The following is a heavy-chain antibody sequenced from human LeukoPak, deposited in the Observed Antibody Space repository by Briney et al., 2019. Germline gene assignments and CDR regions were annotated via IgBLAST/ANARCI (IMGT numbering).Heavy chain of an antibody. D-gene: IGHD3-10*01. CDR2: ISSSGSTI. Sequence: PGGSLRLSCAASGFTFSDYYVSWIRQAPGKGLEWVSYISSSGSTIYYADSVKGRFTISRDNAKNSLYLQMNSLRAEDTAVYYCARDRSRHYYGSGSYGTGSDHWGQGTLVTVSS. CDR1: GFTFSDYY. J-gene: IGHJ4*02. V-gene: IGHV3-11*04. CDR3: ARDRSRHYYGSGSYGTGSDH.